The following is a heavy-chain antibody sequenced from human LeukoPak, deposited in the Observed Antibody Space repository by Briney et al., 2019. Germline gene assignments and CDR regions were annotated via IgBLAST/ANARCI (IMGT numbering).Heavy chain of an antibody. CDR1: GYTFTDYA. CDR3: ARDQEGFDY. CDR2: INAGNGDT. V-gene: IGHV1-3*01. J-gene: IGHJ4*02. Sequence: ASVKVSCKASGYTFTDYAIHWVRQAPGQRLEWMGWINAGNGDTKYSQKFQGRVTITRDTSTTTVHMELRGLRSEDTAVYYCARDQEGFDYWGQGTVVTVSS.